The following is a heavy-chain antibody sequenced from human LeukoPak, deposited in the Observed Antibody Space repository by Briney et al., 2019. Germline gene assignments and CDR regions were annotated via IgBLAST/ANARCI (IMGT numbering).Heavy chain of an antibody. CDR3: AREGPSAWELSYYYYGMDV. Sequence: PGGSLRLSCAASGFTFSSYSMNWVRQAPGKGLEWVSSISSSSSYIYYADSVKGRFTISRDNAKNSLYLQMNSLRAEDTAVYYCAREGPSAWELSYYYYGMDVWGQGTTVTVSS. J-gene: IGHJ6*02. CDR1: GFTFSSYS. V-gene: IGHV3-21*01. CDR2: ISSSSSYI. D-gene: IGHD1-26*01.